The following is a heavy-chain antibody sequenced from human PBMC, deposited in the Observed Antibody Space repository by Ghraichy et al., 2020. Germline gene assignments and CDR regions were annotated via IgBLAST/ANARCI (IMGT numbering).Heavy chain of an antibody. D-gene: IGHD2-15*01. CDR3: AMEGNCSGGSCYSANDAFDI. Sequence: GGSLRLSCAASGFTFSSYAMHWVRQAPGKGLEWVAVISYDGSNKYYADSVKGRFTISRDNSKNTLYLQMNSLRAEDTAVYYCAMEGNCSGGSCYSANDAFDIWGQGTMVTVSS. J-gene: IGHJ3*02. CDR2: ISYDGSNK. CDR1: GFTFSSYA. V-gene: IGHV3-30-3*01.